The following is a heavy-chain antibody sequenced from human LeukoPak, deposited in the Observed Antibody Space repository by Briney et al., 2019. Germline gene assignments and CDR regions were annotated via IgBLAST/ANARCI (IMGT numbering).Heavy chain of an antibody. CDR2: ISPYNGNT. V-gene: IGHV1-18*01. Sequence: ASVKVSCKASGYTFTKNGISWVRQAPGQGLEWMGWISPYNGNTNNAQKFQGRVTMTTDTSTSTAHMELRSLRSDDTAVYYCAKDDYYDTSGRYWGQGTLVTVSS. CDR3: AKDDYYDTSGRY. D-gene: IGHD3-22*01. J-gene: IGHJ4*02. CDR1: GYTFTKNG.